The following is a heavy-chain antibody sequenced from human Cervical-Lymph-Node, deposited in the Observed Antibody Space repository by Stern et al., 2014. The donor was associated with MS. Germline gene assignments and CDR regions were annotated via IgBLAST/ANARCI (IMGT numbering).Heavy chain of an antibody. D-gene: IGHD4-17*01. CDR2: ISSSSSYI. CDR3: ARDRTGYYYGMDV. V-gene: IGHV3-21*01. Sequence: EVQLVESGGGLVKPGGSLRLSCAASGFTFSSYSMNWVRQAPGKGLEWVSSISSSSSYIYYADAVKGRVTISRDNAKNSLYLQMNSLRAEDTAVYYCARDRTGYYYGMDVWGQGTTVTVSS. J-gene: IGHJ6*02. CDR1: GFTFSSYS.